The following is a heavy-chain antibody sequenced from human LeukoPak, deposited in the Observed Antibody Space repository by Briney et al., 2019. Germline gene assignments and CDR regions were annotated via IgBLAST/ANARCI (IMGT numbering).Heavy chain of an antibody. J-gene: IGHJ3*02. Sequence: GASVKVSCKASGGTFSSYAISWVRQAPGRGLEWMGGIIPIFGTANYAQKFQGRVTITADKSTSTAYMELSSLRSEDTAVYYCARDVDSSSWYGDAFDIWGQGTMVTVSS. CDR2: IIPIFGTA. CDR3: ARDVDSSSWYGDAFDI. V-gene: IGHV1-69*06. CDR1: GGTFSSYA. D-gene: IGHD6-13*01.